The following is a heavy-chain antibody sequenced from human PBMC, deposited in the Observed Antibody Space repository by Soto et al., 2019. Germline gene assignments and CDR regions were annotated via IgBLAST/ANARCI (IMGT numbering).Heavy chain of an antibody. CDR3: ARQQWLYYYYGMDV. CDR1: GYSFTSYG. Sequence: QVQLVQSGAEVKKTGASVRVSCKASGYSFTSYGISWVRQAPGQGLEWMGWISAYNGNTNYAQKLQGRVTMTTDTSTSTAYMELRRLRSDDTAVYYCARQQWLYYYYGMDVWGKGTTVTVSS. V-gene: IGHV1-18*01. J-gene: IGHJ6*04. CDR2: ISAYNGNT. D-gene: IGHD6-19*01.